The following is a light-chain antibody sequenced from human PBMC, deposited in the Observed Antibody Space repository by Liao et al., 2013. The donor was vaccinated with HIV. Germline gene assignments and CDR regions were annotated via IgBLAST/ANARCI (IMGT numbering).Light chain of an antibody. J-gene: IGLJ3*02. CDR1: KLGDKY. Sequence: SYDLTQPPSVSVSPGQTASITCSGDKLGDKYACWYQQKPGQSPVLVIYQDSKRPSGIPERFSGSNSGNTATLTISGTQAMDEADYYCQAWDSSLWVFGGGTKLTVL. CDR2: QDS. CDR3: QAWDSSLWV. V-gene: IGLV3-1*01.